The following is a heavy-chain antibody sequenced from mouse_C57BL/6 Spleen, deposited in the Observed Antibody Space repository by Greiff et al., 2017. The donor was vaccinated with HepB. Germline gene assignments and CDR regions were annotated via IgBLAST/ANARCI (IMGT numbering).Heavy chain of an antibody. CDR1: GFTFSSYG. V-gene: IGHV5-6*02. CDR2: ISSGGSYT. Sequence: DVMLVESGGDLVKPGGSLKLSCAASGFTFSSYGMSWVRQTPDKRLEWVATISSGGSYTYYPDSVKGRFTISRDNAKNTLYLQMSSLKSEDTAMYYCARDGMVTTSLYYFDYWGQGTTLTVSS. J-gene: IGHJ2*01. CDR3: ARDGMVTTSLYYFDY. D-gene: IGHD2-3*01.